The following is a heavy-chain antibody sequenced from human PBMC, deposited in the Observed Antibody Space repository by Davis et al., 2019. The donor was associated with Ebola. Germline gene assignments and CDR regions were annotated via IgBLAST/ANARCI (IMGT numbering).Heavy chain of an antibody. CDR3: VSGSYSRFDY. CDR2: ISSSSSYI. V-gene: IGHV3-21*01. CDR1: GFTFSSYS. Sequence: GESLKISCAASGFTFSSYSMNWVRQAPGKGLEWVSSISSSSSYIYYADSVKGRFTISRDNAKNSLYLQMNSLRDEDTAVYYCVSGSYSRFDYWGQGTLVTVSS. J-gene: IGHJ4*02. D-gene: IGHD3-10*01.